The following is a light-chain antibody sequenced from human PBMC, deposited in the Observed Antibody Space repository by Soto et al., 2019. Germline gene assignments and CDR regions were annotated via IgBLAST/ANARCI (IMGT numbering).Light chain of an antibody. V-gene: IGLV2-14*01. Sequence: QSVLTQPASVSGSPGQSITISCTGTSSDVGAYNYVSWYQQHPGKAPKLMISDVTTRPSGVSNRFSGSKSGSTASLTISGLQAEDEADYYCSSYASSGFVVFGGGTKVTVL. CDR1: SSDVGAYNY. CDR3: SSYASSGFVV. CDR2: DVT. J-gene: IGLJ2*01.